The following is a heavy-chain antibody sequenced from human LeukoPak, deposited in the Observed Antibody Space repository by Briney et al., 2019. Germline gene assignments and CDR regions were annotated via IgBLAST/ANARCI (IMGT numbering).Heavy chain of an antibody. CDR1: GGTFSSYA. Sequence: ASVKVSCKASGGTFSSYAISWVRQAPGQGLEWMGGMNPNSGNTGYAQKFQGRVTMTGNTSISTAYMELSSLRSEDTAVYYCARDPRSDYGDRYFDLWGRGTLVTVSS. D-gene: IGHD4-17*01. J-gene: IGHJ2*01. V-gene: IGHV1-8*02. CDR2: MNPNSGNT. CDR3: ARDPRSDYGDRYFDL.